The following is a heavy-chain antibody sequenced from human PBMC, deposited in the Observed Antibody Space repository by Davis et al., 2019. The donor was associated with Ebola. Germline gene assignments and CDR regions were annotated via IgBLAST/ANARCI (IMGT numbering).Heavy chain of an antibody. D-gene: IGHD6-6*01. CDR1: GFTFSSYS. CDR3: ARVGYSSSWSSGRDV. Sequence: PGGSLRLSCAASGFTFSSYSMNWVRQAPGKGLEWVAVISYDGSNKYYADSVKGRFTISRDNSKNTLYLQMNSLRAEDTAVYYCARVGYSSSWSSGRDVWGKGTTVTVSS. V-gene: IGHV3-30-3*01. CDR2: ISYDGSNK. J-gene: IGHJ6*04.